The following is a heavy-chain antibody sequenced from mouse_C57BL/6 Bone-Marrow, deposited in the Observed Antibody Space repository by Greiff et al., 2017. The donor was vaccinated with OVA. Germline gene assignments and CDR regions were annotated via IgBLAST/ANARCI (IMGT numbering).Heavy chain of an antibody. CDR2: IDPSDSET. D-gene: IGHD2-5*01. CDR3: ARCPSAYYSNYWYFDV. J-gene: IGHJ1*03. Sequence: QVQLQQCGAELVRPGSSVKLSCKASGYTFTSYWMHWVKQRPIQGLEWIGNIDPSDSETHYNQKFKDKATLTVDKSSSTAYMQLSSLTSEDSAVYYCARCPSAYYSNYWYFDVWGTGTTVTVSS. V-gene: IGHV1-52*01. CDR1: GYTFTSYW.